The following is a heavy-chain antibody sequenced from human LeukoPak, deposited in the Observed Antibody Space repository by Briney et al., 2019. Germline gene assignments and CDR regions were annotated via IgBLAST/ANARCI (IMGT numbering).Heavy chain of an antibody. D-gene: IGHD6-13*01. J-gene: IGHJ5*02. CDR1: GGSISSGNYY. Sequence: SETLSLICTVSGGSISSGNYYWGWIRQPPGKGLEWIGSVYYSGSTYYNPSLKSRVTMSVDTSNNQFSMRLNSVTAADTAVYYCACHRSISAAVPRYFVPWGQGSLVTVSP. CDR3: ACHRSISAAVPRYFVP. CDR2: VYYSGST. V-gene: IGHV4-39*01.